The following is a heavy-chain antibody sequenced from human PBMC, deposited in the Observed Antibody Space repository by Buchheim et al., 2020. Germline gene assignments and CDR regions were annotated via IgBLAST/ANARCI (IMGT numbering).Heavy chain of an antibody. D-gene: IGHD6-19*01. J-gene: IGHJ4*02. CDR1: GFTFSGYS. CDR3: ARAPSHAGYSSGWPYYFDY. CDR2: ISAAGFTI. V-gene: IGHV3-48*04. Sequence: EVQLVESGGGLVQPGGSLRLSCVSSGFTFSGYSLNWVRQAPGRGLEWVSYISAAGFTIYYADSVKGRFTTSKDNARNSLYLQMNNLRAEDTALYYCARAPSHAGYSSGWPYYFDYWGQGTL.